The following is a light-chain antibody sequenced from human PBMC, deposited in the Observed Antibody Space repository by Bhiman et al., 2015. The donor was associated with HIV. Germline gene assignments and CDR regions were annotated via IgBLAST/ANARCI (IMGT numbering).Light chain of an antibody. V-gene: IGLV6-57*01. J-gene: IGLJ2*01. CDR2: EDN. Sequence: NYMLTQPHSVSESPGKTVTISCTRNSGSIASNYVQWYQLRPGSSPTIVIYEDNQRPSGVPDRFSGSKSGNTASLTVSGLQAEDEADYYCSSYTISSSLVFGGGTKLTVL. CDR3: SSYTISSSLV. CDR1: SGSIASNY.